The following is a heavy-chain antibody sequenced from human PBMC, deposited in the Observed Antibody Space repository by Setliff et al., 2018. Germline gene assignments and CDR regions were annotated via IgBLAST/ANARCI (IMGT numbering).Heavy chain of an antibody. Sequence: HPGGSLRLSCAASGFTFSNYAMHWVRQAPGKGLEWVSFIRNDGSNKYYADSVKGRFTISRDNSKNTLYLQMNSLRVEDTAVYYCAKDREWELLSDMDVWGKGTTVTVSS. CDR3: AKDREWELLSDMDV. J-gene: IGHJ6*03. CDR1: GFTFSNYA. CDR2: IRNDGSNK. V-gene: IGHV3-30*02. D-gene: IGHD1-26*01.